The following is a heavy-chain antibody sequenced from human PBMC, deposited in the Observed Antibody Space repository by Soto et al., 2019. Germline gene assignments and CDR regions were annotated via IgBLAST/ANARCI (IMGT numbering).Heavy chain of an antibody. D-gene: IGHD2-21*02. CDR3: ARGSPVATDY. CDR1: GYTFTSYW. V-gene: IGHV5-51*01. J-gene: IGHJ4*02. Sequence: GESLKISCKGFGYTFTSYWVGWVRQRPGKGLEWMGIIYPGDSDDRYSPSFQGQVTISADKSINTAYLQWSSLKASDTAVYYCARGSPVATDYWGQGTLVTVSS. CDR2: IYPGDSDD.